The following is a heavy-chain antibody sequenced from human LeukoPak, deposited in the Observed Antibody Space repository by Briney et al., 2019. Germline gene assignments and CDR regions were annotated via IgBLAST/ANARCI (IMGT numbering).Heavy chain of an antibody. CDR2: MNPNSGNT. CDR3: ARVVRYCTNGVCYSGGGSDY. CDR1: GYTFTSYD. D-gene: IGHD2-8*01. Sequence: ASVKVSCKASGYTFTSYDINWVRQATGQGLEWMGWMNPNSGNTGYAQKFQGRVTMTRNTSISTAYMELSSLRSEDTAVYYCARVVRYCTNGVCYSGGGSDYWGQGTLVTVSS. V-gene: IGHV1-8*01. J-gene: IGHJ4*02.